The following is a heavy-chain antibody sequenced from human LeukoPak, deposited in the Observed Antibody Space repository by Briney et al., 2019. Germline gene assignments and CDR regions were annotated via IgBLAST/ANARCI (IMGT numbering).Heavy chain of an antibody. CDR3: ARGTGYYYGSGTYYFDY. Sequence: PSETLSLTCTVSGGSVSSGSYYWSWIRQPPGKGLEWVGYIYYSGSTNYNPSLKSRVTISVDTSKNQFSLKLSSVTAADTAVYYCARGTGYYYGSGTYYFDYWGQGTRVTVSS. CDR1: GGSVSSGSYY. V-gene: IGHV4-61*01. D-gene: IGHD3-10*01. J-gene: IGHJ4*02. CDR2: IYYSGST.